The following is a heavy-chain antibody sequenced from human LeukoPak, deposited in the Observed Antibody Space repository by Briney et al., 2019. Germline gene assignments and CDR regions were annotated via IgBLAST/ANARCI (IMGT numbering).Heavy chain of an antibody. V-gene: IGHV3-21*01. CDR1: GFTSRSFS. Sequence: PGGSLRPSRAPSGFTSRSFSTNSVPPATGEGAEWVSSISSSSSYLYYAHPAKGQLTISRDNAKHSLYMQMNSLRAEDTAVYYCAREAAPISTFGMDVWGKGTTVTVSS. CDR3: AREAAPISTFGMDV. J-gene: IGHJ6*04. CDR2: ISSSSSYL.